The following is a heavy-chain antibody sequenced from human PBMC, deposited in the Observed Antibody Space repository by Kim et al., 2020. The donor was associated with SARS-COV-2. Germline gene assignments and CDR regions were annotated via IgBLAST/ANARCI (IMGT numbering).Heavy chain of an antibody. CDR2: IYYSGST. V-gene: IGHV4-31*03. J-gene: IGHJ6*02. CDR1: GGSISSGGYY. D-gene: IGHD3-10*01. Sequence: SETLSLTCTVSGGSISSGGYYWSWIRQPPGKGLEWIGYIYYSGSTYYNPSLKSRVTISVDTSKNQFSLKLSSVTAADTAVYYCARSPYYYGSGISGDGMDVWGQGTTVTVSS. CDR3: ARSPYYYGSGISGDGMDV.